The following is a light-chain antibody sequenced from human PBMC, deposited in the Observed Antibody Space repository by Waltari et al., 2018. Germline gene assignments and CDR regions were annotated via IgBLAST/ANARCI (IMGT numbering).Light chain of an antibody. V-gene: IGKV3-15*01. CDR1: QSIGTN. CDR3: QQYGSSPKT. CDR2: SAS. Sequence: EILMTQSPATLSVSPGERVTLSCRASQSIGTNLAWYQHKRGQAPRLLIYSASARPPGIPARFRGSGSGTEFTLTISRLEPEDFAVYYCQQYGSSPKTLGQGTKVEIK. J-gene: IGKJ1*01.